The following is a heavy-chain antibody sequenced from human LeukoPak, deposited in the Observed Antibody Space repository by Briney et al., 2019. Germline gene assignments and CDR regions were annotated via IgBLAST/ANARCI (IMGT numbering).Heavy chain of an antibody. D-gene: IGHD3-10*01. V-gene: IGHV3-48*02. CDR2: INIISSGI. CDR3: ARDRAYAFDN. J-gene: IGHJ3*02. Sequence: AGGSLRLSCAASGFTFSSYSMNWVRQAPGKGLEWVSYINIISSGIYYGDSVKGRFTISTDNAKNSVYLQMNSLRDEDTAVYYCARDRAYAFDNWGQGTMVTVSS. CDR1: GFTFSSYS.